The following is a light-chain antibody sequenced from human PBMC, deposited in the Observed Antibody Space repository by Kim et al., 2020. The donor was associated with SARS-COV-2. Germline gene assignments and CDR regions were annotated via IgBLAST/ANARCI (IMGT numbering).Light chain of an antibody. CDR1: QTIGTL. V-gene: IGKV1-39*01. Sequence: ASVGGRVSITCRASQTIGTLLNWYQQKAGKAPKLLIHDTFTLQSGVPSRFSGSGSGTDFTLTISSLQPEDVATYVCQQSHTTPFTFGPGTKVDIK. J-gene: IGKJ3*01. CDR2: DTF. CDR3: QQSHTTPFT.